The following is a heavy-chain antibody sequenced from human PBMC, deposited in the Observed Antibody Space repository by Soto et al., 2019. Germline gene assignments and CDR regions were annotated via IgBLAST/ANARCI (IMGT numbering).Heavy chain of an antibody. CDR1: GFTFSSYW. J-gene: IGHJ3*02. Sequence: PGGSLRLSCAASGFTFSSYWMHWVRRAPGEGLVWVSRIKSDGSTTTYADSVEGRFTISRDNAKNTLYLQMSSLRADDTAVYYCAREGRHDVFDMWGQGTMVTVSS. V-gene: IGHV3-74*01. CDR2: IKSDGSTT. CDR3: AREGRHDVFDM.